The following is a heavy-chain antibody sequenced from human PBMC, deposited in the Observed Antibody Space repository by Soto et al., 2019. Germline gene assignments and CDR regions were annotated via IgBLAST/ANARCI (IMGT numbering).Heavy chain of an antibody. V-gene: IGHV1-18*01. CDR2: ISAYNGNT. Sequence: ASVKVSCKASGYTFTSYGISWVRQAPGQGLEWMGWISAYNGNTNYAQELQGRVTMTTDTSTSTAYMELRSLRSDDTAVYYCARAPRGRGYRNSGVAFDIWGQGTMVTVSS. D-gene: IGHD1-26*01. J-gene: IGHJ3*02. CDR1: GYTFTSYG. CDR3: ARAPRGRGYRNSGVAFDI.